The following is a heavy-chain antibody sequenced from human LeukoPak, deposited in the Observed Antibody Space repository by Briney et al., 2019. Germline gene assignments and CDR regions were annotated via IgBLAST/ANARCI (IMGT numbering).Heavy chain of an antibody. V-gene: IGHV3-66*01. Sequence: GGSLRLSCAASGFTVDSNYMSWVRQAPGKGLEWVSVIYSGGNTFYADSVRGRFTISRDNSKNTLYLQMNSLRAEDTAVYYCAREGYGNFDYWGQGTLVTVFS. CDR1: GFTVDSNY. CDR3: AREGYGNFDY. CDR2: IYSGGNT. J-gene: IGHJ4*02. D-gene: IGHD2-15*01.